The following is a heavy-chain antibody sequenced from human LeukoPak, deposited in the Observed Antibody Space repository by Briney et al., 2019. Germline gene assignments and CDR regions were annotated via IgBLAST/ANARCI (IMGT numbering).Heavy chain of an antibody. Sequence: GSLRLSCAASGFTVSSNYMSWVRQAPGKGLEWVSVIYSGGSTYYADSVKGRFTISRDNSKNTLYLQMNSLRAEDTAVYYCARGGGSYYGSYFDYWGQGTLVTVSS. J-gene: IGHJ4*02. CDR3: ARGGGSYYGSYFDY. CDR1: GFTVSSNY. CDR2: IYSGGST. D-gene: IGHD1-26*01. V-gene: IGHV3-53*01.